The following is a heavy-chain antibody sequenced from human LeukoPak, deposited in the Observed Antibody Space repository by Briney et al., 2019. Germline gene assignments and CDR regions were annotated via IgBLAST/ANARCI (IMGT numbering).Heavy chain of an antibody. J-gene: IGHJ4*02. V-gene: IGHV4-59*01. CDR3: ARVGCSSTSCYLDY. CDR1: GGSISSYY. CDR2: IYYSGST. D-gene: IGHD2-2*01. Sequence: SETLSLTCTVSGGSISSYYWSWIRQPPGKGLEGIGYIYYSGSTNYNPSLKSRVTISVDTSKNQFSLKLSSVTAAATAVYYCARVGCSSTSCYLDYWGQGTLVTVSS.